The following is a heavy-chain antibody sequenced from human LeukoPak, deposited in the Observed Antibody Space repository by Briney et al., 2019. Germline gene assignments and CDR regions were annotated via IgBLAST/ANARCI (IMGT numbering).Heavy chain of an antibody. CDR1: GGSFSGYY. J-gene: IGHJ4*02. CDR3: AGTSNCSSTSCYIDY. D-gene: IGHD2-2*02. V-gene: IGHV4-34*01. Sequence: SETLSLTCAVYGGSFSGYYWSWIRQPPGKGLEWIGEINHSGSTNYNPSLKSRVTISVDTSKYQFSLKLSSVTAADTAVYYCAGTSNCSSTSCYIDYWGQGTLVTVSS. CDR2: INHSGST.